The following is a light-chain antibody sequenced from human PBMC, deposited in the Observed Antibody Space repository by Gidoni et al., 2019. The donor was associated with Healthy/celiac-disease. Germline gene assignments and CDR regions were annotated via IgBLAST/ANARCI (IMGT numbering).Light chain of an antibody. Sequence: DIQMTQSPSSLSASVGDRVTITCRASQSISSYLNWYQQKPGKAPKLLIYAASSLQSGVPSRFSGSGSGTDFTLTISSLQPEDFATYYCQQSWATFXQXTKVEIK. V-gene: IGKV1-39*01. CDR1: QSISSY. CDR2: AAS. J-gene: IGKJ1*01. CDR3: QQSWAT.